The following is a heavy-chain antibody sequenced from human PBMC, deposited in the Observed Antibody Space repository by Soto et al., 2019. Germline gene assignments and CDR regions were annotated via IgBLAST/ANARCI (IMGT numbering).Heavy chain of an antibody. D-gene: IGHD5-12*01. V-gene: IGHV1-69*06. J-gene: IGHJ4*02. Sequence: SVKVSCKASGGTFSSYAISWVRQAPGQGLEWMGGIIPIFGTANYARKFQGRVTITADKSTSTAYMELSSLRSEDTAVYYCASCADRWLQPFDYWGQGTLVTVSS. CDR3: ASCADRWLQPFDY. CDR1: GGTFSSYA. CDR2: IIPIFGTA.